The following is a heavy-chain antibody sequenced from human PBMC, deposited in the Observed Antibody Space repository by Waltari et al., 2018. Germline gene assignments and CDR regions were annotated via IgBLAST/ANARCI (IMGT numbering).Heavy chain of an antibody. V-gene: IGHV4-59*01. Sequence: QVQLQESGPGLVKPSETLSLTCTVSGGSISSYYWSWIRQPPGKGLEWIGYIYYSGSTNYNTYLKSRVTISLDTSKNQFSRKRSSVTAADTAVYYCARDHNGDYVFWGQGTLVTVSS. CDR1: GGSISSYY. CDR3: ARDHNGDYVF. D-gene: IGHD4-17*01. J-gene: IGHJ4*02. CDR2: IYYSGST.